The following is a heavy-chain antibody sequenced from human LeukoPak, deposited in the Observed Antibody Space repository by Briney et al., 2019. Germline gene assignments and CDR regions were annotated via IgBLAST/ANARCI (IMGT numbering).Heavy chain of an antibody. J-gene: IGHJ5*02. CDR3: ARRVIVSATGVPDTWLDP. V-gene: IGHV4-59*08. CDR2: ISYSGGT. D-gene: IGHD2-8*02. Sequence: CLWIRQPPGKGLEWVGHISYSGGTKYNPSLQSRVTISIDTSKNQFSLNLSSVTAAGTAVYYCARRVIVSATGVPDTWLDPWGQGILVTVSS.